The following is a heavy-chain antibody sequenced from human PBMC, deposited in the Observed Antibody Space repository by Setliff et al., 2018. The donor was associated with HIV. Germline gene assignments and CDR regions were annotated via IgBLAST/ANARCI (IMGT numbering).Heavy chain of an antibody. CDR1: GYKFTDYW. CDR2: IYPGDSDT. J-gene: IGHJ3*02. CDR3: ARSRSSGWPGNAFDT. D-gene: IGHD6-19*01. Sequence: GESLKISCKGFGYKFTDYWVGWVRQMPGEGLEWMGIIYPGDSDTRYSPSFQDQVTISADKSISTAYLQWSSLKASDTAMYYCARSRSSGWPGNAFDTWGQGTMVTVSS. V-gene: IGHV5-51*01.